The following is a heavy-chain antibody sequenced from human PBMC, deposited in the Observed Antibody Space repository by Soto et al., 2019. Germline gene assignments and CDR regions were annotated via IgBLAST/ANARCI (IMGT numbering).Heavy chain of an antibody. CDR1: GDTVNGYA. V-gene: IGHV1-69*06. D-gene: IGHD3-3*01. CDR2: IIPMFGTT. CDR3: ARGRLEGYDFWSRIVAFDV. Sequence: QVEVVQSGAEVKKPGSSVKVSCRVSGDTVNGYAITWVRQAPGQGLEWMGGIIPMFGTTNYAQKFQGRVTITADKPTSTAYMEIRSLRSKDTAVYYCARGRLEGYDFWSRIVAFDVWGQGTKVTVS. J-gene: IGHJ3*01.